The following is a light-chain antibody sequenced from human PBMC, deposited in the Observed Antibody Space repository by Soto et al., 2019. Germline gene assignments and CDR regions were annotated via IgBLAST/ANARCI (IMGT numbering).Light chain of an antibody. CDR2: DVS. CDR1: SSDVGGYNY. J-gene: IGLJ1*01. CDR3: ISYTSSSPYV. V-gene: IGLV2-14*03. Sequence: QSALTQPASVSGSPGQSITISCTGTSSDVGGYNYVSWYQHHPGKAPKLIIFDVSNRHSGISNHFSGSKSGNTASLTISGLQAEDEADYYCISYTSSSPYVFGTGTKVTVL.